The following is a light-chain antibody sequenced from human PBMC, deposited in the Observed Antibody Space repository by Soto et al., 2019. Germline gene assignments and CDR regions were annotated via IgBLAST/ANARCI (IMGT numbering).Light chain of an antibody. J-gene: IGKJ1*01. Sequence: QITQSPSTLSASVGDRVTITCRASQSISSWLAWYQQKPGKAPKLLIFDVSSLESGVPSRFSGSGSGTEFTLTITSLQPDDFATYYCQQYNTFSTFGQGTKVDI. V-gene: IGKV1-5*01. CDR2: DVS. CDR1: QSISSW. CDR3: QQYNTFST.